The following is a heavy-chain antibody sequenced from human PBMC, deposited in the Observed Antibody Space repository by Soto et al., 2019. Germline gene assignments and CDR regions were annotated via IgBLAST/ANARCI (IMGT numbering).Heavy chain of an antibody. CDR1: GGTISGYY. CDR2: IYSSGNT. CDR3: ARGQRFSDWFDP. Sequence: NPSETLSLTCSVSGGTISGYYWTWIRQPAGKGLEWIGRIYSSGNTKYNPSLQSRVTMSLDTSNNQFSLRLTSVTAADTAVYYCARGQRFSDWFDPWGQGTLGTVS. V-gene: IGHV4-4*07. J-gene: IGHJ5*02. D-gene: IGHD3-3*01.